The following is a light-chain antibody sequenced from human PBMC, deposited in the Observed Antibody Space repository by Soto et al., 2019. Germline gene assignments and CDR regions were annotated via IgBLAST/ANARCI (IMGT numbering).Light chain of an antibody. V-gene: IGLV2-11*01. Sequence: QSALTQPRSVSGSPGQSVTISCTGTSSDVGAYNYVSWYQQHPGKAPKLMIYDVSKRPSGVPDRFSGSKSGNTASLTISGLQAEDEAHYYCCSYGGSYTYVFGTGTKLTVL. CDR1: SSDVGAYNY. CDR3: CSYGGSYTYV. CDR2: DVS. J-gene: IGLJ1*01.